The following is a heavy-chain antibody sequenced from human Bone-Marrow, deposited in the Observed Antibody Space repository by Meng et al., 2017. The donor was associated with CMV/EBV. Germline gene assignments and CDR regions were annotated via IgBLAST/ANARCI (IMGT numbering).Heavy chain of an antibody. V-gene: IGHV1-69*10. CDR2: IIPILGIA. D-gene: IGHD2-2*01. CDR1: GFNFRSYS. J-gene: IGHJ3*02. CDR3: ARDQKYQPSNAFDI. Sequence: KISCEASGFNFRSYSMNWVRQAPGQGLEWMGGIIPILGIANYAQKFQGRVTITADKYTSTAYMELSSLKSDDTAVYYCARDQKYQPSNAFDIWGQGTMVTVSS.